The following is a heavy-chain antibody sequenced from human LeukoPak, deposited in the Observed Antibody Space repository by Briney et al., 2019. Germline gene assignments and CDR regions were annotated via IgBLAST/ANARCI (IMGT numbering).Heavy chain of an antibody. V-gene: IGHV1-18*04. D-gene: IGHD4-11*01. CDR3: ARDSDYSGNGNGDWFDP. J-gene: IGHJ5*02. CDR1: GFRFSSFG. CDR2: ISNRFGVT. Sequence: ASVNVSCKASGFRFSSFGVSWVRQAPGQGLEWMGGISNRFGVTHYAEKFEDRVTMTVDTSTTTVYMELRSLKYDDTAIYYCARDSDYSGNGNGDWFDPWGQGTVVTVSS.